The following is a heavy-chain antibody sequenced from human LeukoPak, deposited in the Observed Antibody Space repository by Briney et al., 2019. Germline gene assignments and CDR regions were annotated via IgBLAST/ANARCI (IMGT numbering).Heavy chain of an antibody. V-gene: IGHV1-69*05. D-gene: IGHD5-18*01. CDR1: GGTFSSYA. CDR3: AGVSLTKHTANYYYYYYMDV. CDR2: IIPIFGTA. Sequence: VASVKVSCKASGGTFSSYAISWVRQAPGQGLEWMGGIIPIFGTANYAQKFQGRVTITTDESTSTAYMELSSLRSEDTAVYYCAGVSLTKHTANYYYYYYMDVWGKGTTVTVSS. J-gene: IGHJ6*03.